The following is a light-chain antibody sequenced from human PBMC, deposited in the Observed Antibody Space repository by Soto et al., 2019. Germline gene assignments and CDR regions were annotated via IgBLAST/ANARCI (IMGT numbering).Light chain of an antibody. V-gene: IGKV1-8*01. CDR2: AAS. J-gene: IGKJ1*01. Sequence: AIRMTQSPSSLSASTGDRVTITCRASQGISSYLAWYQQKPGKAPKLLIYAASTLQSGVPSRFSGSGSGTDFTRTISCLQSEDYATSYWQQDDSYPRTFGQGTKGEIK. CDR1: QGISSY. CDR3: QQDDSYPRT.